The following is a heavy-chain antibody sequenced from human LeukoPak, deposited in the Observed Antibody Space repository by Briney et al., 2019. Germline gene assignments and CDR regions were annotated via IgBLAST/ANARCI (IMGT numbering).Heavy chain of an antibody. J-gene: IGHJ4*02. CDR3: ARGHDEYGDY. V-gene: IGHV4-39*01. Sequence: SETLSLTCTVSGGSISSSSYYWGWIRQPPGKGLEWIGSIYYSGSTYYNPSLKSRVTISVDTSKNQFSLKLSSVTAADTAVYYCARGHDEYGDYWGQGTLVTVSS. CDR2: IYYSGST. D-gene: IGHD1-1*01. CDR1: GGSISSSSYY.